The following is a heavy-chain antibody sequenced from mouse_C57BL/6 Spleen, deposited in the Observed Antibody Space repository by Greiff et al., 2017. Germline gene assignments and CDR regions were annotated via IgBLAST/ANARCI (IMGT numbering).Heavy chain of an antibody. J-gene: IGHJ2*01. D-gene: IGHD4-1*01. V-gene: IGHV1-50*01. CDR2: IDPSDSYT. Sequence: VQLQQPGAELVKPGASVKLSCKASGYTFTSYWMQWVKQRPGQGLEWIGEIDPSDSYTNYNQKFKGKATLTVDTSSSTAYMQLSSLTSEDSAVYYCAREDRPANWYYFDYWGQGTTLTVSS. CDR1: GYTFTSYW. CDR3: AREDRPANWYYFDY.